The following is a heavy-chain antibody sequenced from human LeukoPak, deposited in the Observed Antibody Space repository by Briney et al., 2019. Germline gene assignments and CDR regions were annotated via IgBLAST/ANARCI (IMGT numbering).Heavy chain of an antibody. D-gene: IGHD1-26*01. Sequence: GGSLRLSCAASGFPFDNYAMNWVRQAPGKGLEWVSSISESGHETHYADSVKGRSTISRDNSQNTLFLQMNSLRPEDTALYYCAKQWVDCWGQGTLVTVSS. J-gene: IGHJ4*02. V-gene: IGHV3-23*01. CDR3: AKQWVDC. CDR1: GFPFDNYA. CDR2: ISESGHET.